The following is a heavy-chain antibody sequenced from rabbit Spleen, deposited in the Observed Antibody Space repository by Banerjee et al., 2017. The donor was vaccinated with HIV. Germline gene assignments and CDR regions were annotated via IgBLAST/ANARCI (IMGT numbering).Heavy chain of an antibody. CDR2: IYTGSSAST. J-gene: IGHJ4*01. CDR1: GFSFSSSYY. Sequence: QSLEESGGDLVKPGASLTLTCAASGFSFSSSYYTCWVRQAPGKGLEWIGCIYTGSSASTAYASWAKGRFTISKTSSTTVTLQMSGLTAADTATYFCARDRGVMPAFNLWGQGTLVTVS. V-gene: IGHV1S40*01. CDR3: ARDRGVMPAFNL.